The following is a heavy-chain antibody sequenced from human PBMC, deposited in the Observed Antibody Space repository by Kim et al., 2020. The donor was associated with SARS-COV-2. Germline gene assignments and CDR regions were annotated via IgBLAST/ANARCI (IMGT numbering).Heavy chain of an antibody. CDR1: GGSISGYY. V-gene: IGHV4-59*03. J-gene: IGHJ4*02. Sequence: SETLSLTCTVSGGSISGYYWSWIRQPPGKGLEWIGYIYRSGSTNYNASFKSRVTISVDTSKNQFSLKVSSVTAADTAVYYCAKTVDTAMVGYYFDYWGQGTLVTVSS. CDR2: IYRSGST. CDR3: AKTVDTAMVGYYFDY. D-gene: IGHD5-18*01.